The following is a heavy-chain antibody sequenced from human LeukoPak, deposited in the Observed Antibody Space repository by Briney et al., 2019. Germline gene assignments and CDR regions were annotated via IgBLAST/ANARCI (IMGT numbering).Heavy chain of an antibody. D-gene: IGHD2-15*01. J-gene: IGHJ4*02. CDR3: ATRDVVVAATEHDY. V-gene: IGHV1-2*02. CDR1: GYTFTGYY. CDR2: INPNSGGT. Sequence: ASVKVSCKASGYTFTGYYMHRVRQAPGQGLEWMRWINPNSGGTNYAQKFQGRVTMTRDTSISTAYMELSRLRSDDTAVYYCATRDVVVAATEHDYWGQGTLVTVSS.